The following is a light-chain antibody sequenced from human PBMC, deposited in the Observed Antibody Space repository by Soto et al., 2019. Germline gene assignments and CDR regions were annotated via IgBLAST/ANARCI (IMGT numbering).Light chain of an antibody. CDR3: QSYDTSNHVV. Sequence: NFMLTQPHSVSGSPGKTVTISCTRSSGSIASRYVQWYQQRPGSAPTTVIYQDIRRPSGVPDRFSGSIDTSSNSASLDISGLKTEDEADYYCQSYDTSNHVVFGGGTKLTVI. CDR2: QDI. V-gene: IGLV6-57*04. J-gene: IGLJ2*01. CDR1: SGSIASRY.